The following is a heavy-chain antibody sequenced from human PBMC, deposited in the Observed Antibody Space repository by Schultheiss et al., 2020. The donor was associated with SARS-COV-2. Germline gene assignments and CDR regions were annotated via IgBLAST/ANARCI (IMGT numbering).Heavy chain of an antibody. CDR2: IYYSGST. Sequence: SQTLSLTCAVYGGSFSGYYWSWIRQPPGKGLEWIGYIYYSGSTNYNPSLKSRVTISVDTSKNQFSLKLSSVTAADTAVYYCAKDDCSGGTCYPDYWGQGTLVTVSS. V-gene: IGHV4-59*12. CDR3: AKDDCSGGTCYPDY. CDR1: GGSFSGYY. D-gene: IGHD2-15*01. J-gene: IGHJ4*02.